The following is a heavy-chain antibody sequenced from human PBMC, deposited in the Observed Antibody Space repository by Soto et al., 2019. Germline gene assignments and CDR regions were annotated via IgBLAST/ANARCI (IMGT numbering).Heavy chain of an antibody. Sequence: QVQLVQSGAEVKKPGASVKVSCKASGYTLTGYYMHWVRQAPGQGLEWMGWINPNSGGTNYAQKFQGRVTMTRDTSISTAYMELSRLRSDDTAVYYCARQYSSGWSGRAFDIRGQGTMVTVSS. J-gene: IGHJ3*02. D-gene: IGHD6-19*01. CDR2: INPNSGGT. CDR1: GYTLTGYY. CDR3: ARQYSSGWSGRAFDI. V-gene: IGHV1-2*02.